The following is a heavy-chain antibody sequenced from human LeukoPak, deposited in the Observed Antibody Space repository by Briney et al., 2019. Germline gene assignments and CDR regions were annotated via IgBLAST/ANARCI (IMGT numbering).Heavy chain of an antibody. CDR1: GGSISSGGYY. CDR3: ARAASGYSSGWYDY. V-gene: IGHV4-31*03. D-gene: IGHD6-19*01. J-gene: IGHJ4*02. CDR2: IYYSGST. Sequence: SETLSLTCTVSGGSISSGGYYWSWIRQHPGKGLERIGYIYYSGSTYYNPSLKSRVTIPVDASKNQFSLKLSSVTAADMAVYYCARAASGYSSGWYDYWGQGTLVTVSS.